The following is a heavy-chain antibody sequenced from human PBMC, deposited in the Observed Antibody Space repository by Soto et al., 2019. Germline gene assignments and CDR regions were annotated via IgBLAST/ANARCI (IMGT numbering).Heavy chain of an antibody. V-gene: IGHV4-30-4*01. J-gene: IGHJ6*02. D-gene: IGHD6-19*01. CDR3: ARDKGWLGKVFYYYYGMDV. CDR1: GGSISSGDYY. CDR2: IYYSGST. Sequence: SETLSLTCTVSGGSISSGDYYGSWIRQPPGKGLEWIGYIYYSGSTYYNPSLKSRVTISVDTSKNQFSLKLSSVTAADTAVYYCARDKGWLGKVFYYYYGMDVSVQGTTVT.